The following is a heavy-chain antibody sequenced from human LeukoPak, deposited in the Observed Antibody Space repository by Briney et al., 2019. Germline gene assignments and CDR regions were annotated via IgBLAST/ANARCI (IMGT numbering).Heavy chain of an antibody. V-gene: IGHV3-7*03. D-gene: IGHD5-24*01. CDR2: IKEDGTET. CDR3: AKEGRSLQTY. Sequence: GGSLRLSCAASGFTFSSYAMHWVRQAPGKGLEWVANIKEDGTETYYVDSVKGRFTISRDNAKNSLYLQMNSLRVEDTAVYYCAKEGRSLQTYWGQGTLVTVSS. J-gene: IGHJ4*02. CDR1: GFTFSSYA.